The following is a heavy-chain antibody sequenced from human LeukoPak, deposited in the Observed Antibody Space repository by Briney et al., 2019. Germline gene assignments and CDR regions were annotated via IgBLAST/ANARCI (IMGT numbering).Heavy chain of an antibody. CDR2: ISNDERNK. V-gene: IGHV3-30*04. CDR1: GFMFTDFA. Sequence: PGGSLRLSCAASGFMFTDFAMHWVRQAPGKGLQWVAVISNDERNKYYADSVKGRFTISRDNSKNTLYLQMNSLRVEDTAVYYCAKDPTTEQWLGGSNWFDPWGQGTLVTVSS. D-gene: IGHD6-19*01. CDR3: AKDPTTEQWLGGSNWFDP. J-gene: IGHJ5*02.